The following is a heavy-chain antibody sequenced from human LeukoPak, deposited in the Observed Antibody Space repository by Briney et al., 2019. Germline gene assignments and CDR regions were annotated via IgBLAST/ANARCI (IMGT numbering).Heavy chain of an antibody. Sequence: SQTLSLTCTVSGDSISSGDYYWSWIRQPAGKGLEWIGRISSSGSTNYNPSLKSRVTISVGTSKNQFSLKLSSVTAADTAVYYCAREDCSGGSCNYFDYWGQGTLVTVSS. CDR2: ISSSGST. D-gene: IGHD2-15*01. J-gene: IGHJ4*02. CDR1: GDSISSGDYY. V-gene: IGHV4-61*02. CDR3: AREDCSGGSCNYFDY.